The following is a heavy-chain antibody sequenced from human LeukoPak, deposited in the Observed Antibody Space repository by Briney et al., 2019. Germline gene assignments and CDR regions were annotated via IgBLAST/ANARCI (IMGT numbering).Heavy chain of an antibody. CDR3: ARDREFPTTVTTTQLDGAADAFDI. J-gene: IGHJ3*02. CDR1: GYTFTCYY. V-gene: IGHV1-2*02. Sequence: ASVKVSCKASGYTFTCYYMHWVRQAPGQGLEWMGWINPNSGGTNYAQKLQGRVTMTTDTSTSTAYMELRSLRSDDTAVYYCARDREFPTTVTTTQLDGAADAFDIWGQGTMVTVSS. CDR2: INPNSGGT. D-gene: IGHD4-17*01.